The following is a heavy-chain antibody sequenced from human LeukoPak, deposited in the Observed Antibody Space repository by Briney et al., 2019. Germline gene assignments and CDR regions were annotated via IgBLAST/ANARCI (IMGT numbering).Heavy chain of an antibody. J-gene: IGHJ6*03. D-gene: IGHD6-13*01. Sequence: GGSLRLSCAASGFTFSSYSMNWVRQAPGKGLEWVSYISSSSSTIYYADSVKGRFTISRDNAKNSLYLQMNSLRAEDTAVYYCARVDTAAAGTGQIYYYYYMDVWGKGTTVTVSS. CDR3: ARVDTAAAGTGQIYYYYYMDV. V-gene: IGHV3-48*01. CDR2: ISSSSSTI. CDR1: GFTFSSYS.